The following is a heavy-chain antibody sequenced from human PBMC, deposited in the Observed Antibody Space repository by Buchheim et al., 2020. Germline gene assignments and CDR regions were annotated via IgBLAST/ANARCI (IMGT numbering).Heavy chain of an antibody. CDR3: ARVNSYINYELLAMDV. CDR1: GGTFSSYA. J-gene: IGHJ6*02. V-gene: IGHV1-69*06. D-gene: IGHD4-11*01. Sequence: QVQLVQSGAEVKEPGSSVKVSCKPSGGTFSSYAISWVRQAPGQGLEWMGGSNLIFGTSNYAQRFQGRVTMTADKSTSTAYMELSSLRSEDTAVYYWARVNSYINYELLAMDVWGQGTT. CDR2: SNLIFGTS.